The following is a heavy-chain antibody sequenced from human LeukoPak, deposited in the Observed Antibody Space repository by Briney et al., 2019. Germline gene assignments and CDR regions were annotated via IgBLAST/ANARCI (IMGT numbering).Heavy chain of an antibody. CDR1: GYTFTSYY. Sequence: ASVKVSCKASGYTFTSYYMHWVPQAPGQGLEWMGIINPSGGSTSYAQKFQGRVTMTRDTSTSTVYMELSSQRSEDTAVYYCTRDPLTMIDRSGWFDPWGQGTLVTVSS. V-gene: IGHV1-46*03. D-gene: IGHD3-22*01. CDR2: INPSGGST. J-gene: IGHJ5*02. CDR3: TRDPLTMIDRSGWFDP.